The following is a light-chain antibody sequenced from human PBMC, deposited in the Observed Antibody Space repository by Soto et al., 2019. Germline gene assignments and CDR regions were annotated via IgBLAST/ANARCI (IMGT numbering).Light chain of an antibody. Sequence: QAVVTQEPSFSVSPGGTVTLTCGLSSGSVSTSYYPSWYQQTPGQAPRTLIYSTNTRSSGVPDRFSGSILGNKAALTITGAQADDESDDDFVLYMGSGLYVFGTGTKLTVL. CDR2: STN. CDR3: VLYMGSGLYV. CDR1: SGSVSTSYY. J-gene: IGLJ1*01. V-gene: IGLV8-61*01.